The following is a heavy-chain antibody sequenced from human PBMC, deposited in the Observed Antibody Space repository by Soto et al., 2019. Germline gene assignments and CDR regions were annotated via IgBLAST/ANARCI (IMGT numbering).Heavy chain of an antibody. CDR1: GFSFSDYY. J-gene: IGHJ4*02. CDR3: ARDAGQYQLLLYY. Sequence: QVQLVESGGGLVKPGGSLRLSCAVSGFSFSDYYMIWIRQAPGKGLEMVSYISSRSSYTVYADSVKGRFTISRDNGKNSLYLQMNSLRAEDTGIYYCARDAGQYQLLLYYWGQGALVTVSS. CDR2: ISSRSSYT. D-gene: IGHD2-2*01. V-gene: IGHV3-11*06.